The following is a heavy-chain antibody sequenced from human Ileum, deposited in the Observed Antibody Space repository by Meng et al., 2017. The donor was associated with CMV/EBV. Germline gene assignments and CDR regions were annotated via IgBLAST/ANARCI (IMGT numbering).Heavy chain of an antibody. CDR1: FTFSNAW. D-gene: IGHD4-23*01. CDR3: TTELPHYGGNSGFDY. CDR2: IKSKTDGGTT. Sequence: FTFSNAWMSWGRQAPGKGLGWVDRIKSKTDGGTTDYAAPVKGRFTISRDDSKNTLYLQMNSLRTEDTAVYYCTTELPHYGGNSGFDYWGQGTLVTVSS. J-gene: IGHJ4*02. V-gene: IGHV3-15*01.